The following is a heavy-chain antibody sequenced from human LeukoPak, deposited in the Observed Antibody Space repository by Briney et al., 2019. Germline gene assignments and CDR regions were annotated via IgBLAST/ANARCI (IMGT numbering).Heavy chain of an antibody. J-gene: IGHJ6*03. D-gene: IGHD2-15*01. V-gene: IGHV3-21*04. Sequence: GGSLRLSCAPSGFTFSSYSMGWVRQAPGKELEWVSSISRSGSTKYYADSVKGRFTISRDNAKNSLFLQMNSLRAEDTAVYYCARVLRYCSGGNCYSGGLGYMDVWGKGTTVTISS. CDR2: ISRSGSTK. CDR1: GFTFSSYS. CDR3: ARVLRYCSGGNCYSGGLGYMDV.